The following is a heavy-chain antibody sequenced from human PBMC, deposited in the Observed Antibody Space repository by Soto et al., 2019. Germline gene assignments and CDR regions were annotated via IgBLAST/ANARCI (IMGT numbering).Heavy chain of an antibody. CDR3: AGCCTNGVSYRWNAFDI. Sequence: SETLSLTCTVSGGSISSGGYYWSWIRQHPGKGLEWIGYIYYSGSTYYNPSLKSRVTISVDTSKNQFSLKLSSVTAADTAVYYCAGCCTNGVSYRWNAFDIWGQGTMVTVSS. CDR2: IYYSGST. J-gene: IGHJ3*02. V-gene: IGHV4-31*03. D-gene: IGHD2-8*01. CDR1: GGSISSGGYY.